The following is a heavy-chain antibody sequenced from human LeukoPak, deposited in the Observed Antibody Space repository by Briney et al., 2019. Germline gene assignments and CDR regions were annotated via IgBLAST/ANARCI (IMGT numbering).Heavy chain of an antibody. D-gene: IGHD2-15*01. CDR1: GFTFGSYA. CDR2: IFGSGGSA. J-gene: IGHJ4*02. Sequence: PGGSLRLSCAASGFTFGSYAMYWVRQAPGKGLEWVSGIFGSGGSAHYADSVKGRFTISRDNSKNTVYPQMDSLRAEDTATYYCAKTTTGYSSGRYPAWPIDYWGQGTLVTVSS. V-gene: IGHV3-23*01. CDR3: AKTTTGYSSGRYPAWPIDY.